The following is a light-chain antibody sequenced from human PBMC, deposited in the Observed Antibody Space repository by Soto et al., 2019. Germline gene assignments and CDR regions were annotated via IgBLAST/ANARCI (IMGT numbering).Light chain of an antibody. J-gene: IGKJ3*01. CDR1: QDIGHY. CDR3: QHFNSFPPLFT. V-gene: IGKV1-9*01. Sequence: IQLTQSPSSLSASVGARVTITCRASQDIGHYLAWYQQKAGKAPELLIYASSTLQPGVPSRFSGGGSGTDFTLTISTLQPEDFATYYCQHFNSFPPLFTLGPGTKVNLK. CDR2: ASS.